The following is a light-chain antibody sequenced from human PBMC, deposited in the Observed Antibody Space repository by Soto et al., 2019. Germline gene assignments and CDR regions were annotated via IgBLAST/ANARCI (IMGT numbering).Light chain of an antibody. CDR2: GAS. Sequence: EIVMTQSPATLSVSPGEGATLSCRASQSVGSNLAWFQQKPGQAPRLLMYGASTRATGIPARFSGSGSGTEFALTITSLQPEDFAVYDCQQYNNWPPWYTFGQGTKLEIK. V-gene: IGKV3-15*01. CDR3: QQYNNWPPWYT. CDR1: QSVGSN. J-gene: IGKJ2*01.